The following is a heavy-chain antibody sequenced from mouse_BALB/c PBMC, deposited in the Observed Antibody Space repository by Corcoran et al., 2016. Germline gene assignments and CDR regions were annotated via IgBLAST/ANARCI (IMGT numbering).Heavy chain of an antibody. Sequence: EVQLQQSGAELVKPGASVKLSCTASGFNIKDTYMHWVKQRPEQGLEWIGKIDPANGNTKYDPKFQGKATITEDTSSNTAYLQLSSLTSEDTAVYYCPLYYGNPDRFAYWGQGTLVTVSA. CDR2: IDPANGNT. D-gene: IGHD2-1*01. J-gene: IGHJ3*01. V-gene: IGHV14-3*02. CDR3: PLYYGNPDRFAY. CDR1: GFNIKDTY.